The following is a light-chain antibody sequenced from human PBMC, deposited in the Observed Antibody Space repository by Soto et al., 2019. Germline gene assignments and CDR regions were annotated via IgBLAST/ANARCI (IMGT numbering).Light chain of an antibody. CDR2: EAS. V-gene: IGKV1-5*03. CDR3: EPYFLLSR. J-gene: IGKJ1*01. Sequence: AVSANKRGTVTITFRASRSISSWLAWYQQKPGIPPKLLIYEASTLQSGVPSRFSGRQYGTEFTLTISRLQPDDTPTYNSEPYFLLSRFAQGGKVAI. CDR1: RSISSW.